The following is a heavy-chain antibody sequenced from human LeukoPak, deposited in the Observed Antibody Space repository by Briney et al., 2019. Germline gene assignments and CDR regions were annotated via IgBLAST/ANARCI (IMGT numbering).Heavy chain of an antibody. CDR3: AREGYGSAITAFDI. CDR2: IYYGGST. CDR1: GGSISSGGYY. J-gene: IGHJ3*02. V-gene: IGHV4-31*02. Sequence: SQTLSLSCTVSGGSISSGGYYWSWIRQHPGKGLEWIGYIYYGGSTYYNPSLKSRAIISVDTPKNQFSLQLSSVTAADTAVYYCAREGYGSAITAFDIWGQGTMVTVSS. D-gene: IGHD3-10*01.